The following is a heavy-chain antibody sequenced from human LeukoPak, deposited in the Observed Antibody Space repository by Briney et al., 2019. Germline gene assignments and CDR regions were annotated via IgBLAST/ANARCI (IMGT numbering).Heavy chain of an antibody. J-gene: IGHJ4*02. CDR1: GGSISSSSYY. D-gene: IGHD2-2*01. CDR2: IYYSGST. CDR3: ARSVFLMIDAYDF. V-gene: IGHV4-39*01. Sequence: PSETLSLTCTVSGGSISSSSYYWGWIRQPPGKGLEWIGSIYYSGSTYYNPSLKSRVTISVDTSKNQFSLKLSSVTAAGTAIYYCARSVFLMIDAYDFWGQGTLVAVSS.